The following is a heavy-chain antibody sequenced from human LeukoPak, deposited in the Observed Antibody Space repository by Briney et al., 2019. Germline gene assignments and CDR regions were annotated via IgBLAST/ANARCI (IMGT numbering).Heavy chain of an antibody. J-gene: IGHJ4*02. D-gene: IGHD3-10*01. CDR3: ARTPYYGSGYFDY. Sequence: PSESLSLTCTVSGGSISSSSYYWGWIRQPPGKGLEWIGSIYYSGSTYYNPSLKSRVTISVDTSKNQFSLKLSSVTAADTAVYYCARTPYYGSGYFDYWGQGTLVTVSS. CDR2: IYYSGST. CDR1: GGSISSSSYY. V-gene: IGHV4-39*07.